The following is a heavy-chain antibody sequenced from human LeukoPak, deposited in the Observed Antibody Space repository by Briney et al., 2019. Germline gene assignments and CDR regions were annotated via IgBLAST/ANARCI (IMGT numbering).Heavy chain of an antibody. CDR2: INDDGTGT. CDR1: GFAFSNSW. D-gene: IGHD3-3*01. Sequence: GGSLRLSCAASGFAFSNSWMHWVRQAPGRGLVWVSRINDDGTGTSYADSVKGRFTISRDNAKNTLYLQMNSLRAEDTATYYCAKILWSSKDFDYWGQGTLVTVSS. V-gene: IGHV3-74*01. CDR3: AKILWSSKDFDY. J-gene: IGHJ4*02.